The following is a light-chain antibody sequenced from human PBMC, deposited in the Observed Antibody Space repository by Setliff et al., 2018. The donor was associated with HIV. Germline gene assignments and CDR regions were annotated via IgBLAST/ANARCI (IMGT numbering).Light chain of an antibody. CDR2: DVN. J-gene: IGLJ2*01. CDR1: VATNIH. CDR3: SSYTSSSSVV. Sequence: QSALTQPASVSGSPGQSITISCTDVATNIHVSWYQQHPGKAPKLIIYDVNNRPSGVSNRFSGSKSGNTASLTISGLQAEDGADYYCSSYTSSSSVVFGGGTK. V-gene: IGLV2-14*03.